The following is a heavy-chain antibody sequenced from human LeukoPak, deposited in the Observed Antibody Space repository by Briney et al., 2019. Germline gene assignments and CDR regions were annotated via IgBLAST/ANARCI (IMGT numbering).Heavy chain of an antibody. CDR3: AKVVQYTASTGTGLDY. J-gene: IGHJ4*02. D-gene: IGHD6-13*01. CDR1: GFTFSNYG. Sequence: PGGSLRLSCVASGFTFSNYGMHWVRQAPGKGLDWVAVIWYDGSYKYYADSVKGRFTISRENPKNTLYLQMNSLTAEDTGIYYCAKVVQYTASTGTGLDYWGQGTLVTVSS. V-gene: IGHV3-33*06. CDR2: IWYDGSYK.